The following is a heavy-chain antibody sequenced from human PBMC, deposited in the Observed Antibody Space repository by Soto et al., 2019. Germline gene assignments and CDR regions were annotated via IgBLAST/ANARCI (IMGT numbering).Heavy chain of an antibody. Sequence: GGSLRLSCAASGFTFSSYAMSWVRQAPGKGLEWVSAISGSGGSTYYADSMKGRFTISRDNSKNTLYLQMNSLRAEDTAVYYCAKDLPHVSDVWSSSPSRLYGMDVWGQGTTVTVAS. V-gene: IGHV3-23*01. J-gene: IGHJ6*02. CDR3: AKDLPHVSDVWSSSPSRLYGMDV. D-gene: IGHD3-3*01. CDR1: GFTFSSYA. CDR2: ISGSGGST.